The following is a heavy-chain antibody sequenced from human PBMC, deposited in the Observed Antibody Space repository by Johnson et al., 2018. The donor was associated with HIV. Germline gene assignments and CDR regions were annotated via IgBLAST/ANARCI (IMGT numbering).Heavy chain of an antibody. D-gene: IGHD6-13*01. CDR3: ARDRFYSSSWEGAADAFDI. Sequence: QEQLVESGGGVVQPGRSLRLSCAASGFTFSSYAMHWVRQAPGKGLEWVAVISYDGSNKYYADSVKGRFTISRDNSKNTLYLQMNSLRAEDTAVYYCARDRFYSSSWEGAADAFDIWGQGTMVTVSS. CDR1: GFTFSSYA. CDR2: ISYDGSNK. J-gene: IGHJ3*02. V-gene: IGHV3-30-3*01.